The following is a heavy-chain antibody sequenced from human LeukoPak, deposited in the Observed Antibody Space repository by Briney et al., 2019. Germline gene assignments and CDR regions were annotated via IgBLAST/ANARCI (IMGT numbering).Heavy chain of an antibody. J-gene: IGHJ4*02. CDR3: ARKTDSGGQGDY. D-gene: IGHD3-22*01. CDR1: GFTFSNFG. Sequence: GGSLRLSCAASGFTFSNFGMHWVRQAPGKGLDWVAVISYDGSNKHYGDSVKGRFTISRDNSKNTLYLQMNSLRAEDTAVYYCARKTDSGGQGDYWGPGTLVTVSS. CDR2: ISYDGSNK. V-gene: IGHV3-30*03.